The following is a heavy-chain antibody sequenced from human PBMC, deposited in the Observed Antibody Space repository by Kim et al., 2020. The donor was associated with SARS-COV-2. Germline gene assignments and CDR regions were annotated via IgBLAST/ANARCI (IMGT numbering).Heavy chain of an antibody. V-gene: IGHV1-69*02. CDR3: ARVGDYYDSSGYTYNWFDP. D-gene: IGHD3-22*01. CDR2: IIPILGIA. Sequence: SVKVSCKASGGTFSSYTISWVRQAPGQGLEWMGRIIPILGIANYAQKFQGRVTITADKSTSTAYMELSSLRSEDTAVYYCARVGDYYDSSGYTYNWFDPWGQGTLVTVSS. CDR1: GGTFSSYT. J-gene: IGHJ5*02.